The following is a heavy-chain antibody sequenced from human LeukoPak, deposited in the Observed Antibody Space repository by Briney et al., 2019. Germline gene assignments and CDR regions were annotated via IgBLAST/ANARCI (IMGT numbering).Heavy chain of an antibody. D-gene: IGHD4-17*01. V-gene: IGHV3-30*18. Sequence: GGSLRLSCAASGFTFSSYGMHWVRQAPGKGLEWVAVISYDGSNKYYADSVKGRFTISRDNSKNTLYLQMNSLRAEDTAVYYCAKDGHTDYGDYEAFDYWGQGTLVTVSS. CDR2: ISYDGSNK. CDR3: AKDGHTDYGDYEAFDY. J-gene: IGHJ4*02. CDR1: GFTFSSYG.